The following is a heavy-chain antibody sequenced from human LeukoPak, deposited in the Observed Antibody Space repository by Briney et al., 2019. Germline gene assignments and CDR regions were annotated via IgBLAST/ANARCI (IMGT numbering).Heavy chain of an antibody. Sequence: GGSLRLSCAASGFTFSSYSMNWVRQAPGKGLEWVSSISSSSSYIYYADSVKGRFTISRDNSKSTLYLQMNSLRAEDTAVYYCAKDKTLRGIDYWGQGTLVTVSS. V-gene: IGHV3-21*01. D-gene: IGHD3-16*01. CDR3: AKDKTLRGIDY. J-gene: IGHJ4*02. CDR1: GFTFSSYS. CDR2: ISSSSSYI.